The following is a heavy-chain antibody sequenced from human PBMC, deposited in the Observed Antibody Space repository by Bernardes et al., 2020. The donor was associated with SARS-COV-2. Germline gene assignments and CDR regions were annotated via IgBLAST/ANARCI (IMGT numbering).Heavy chain of an antibody. J-gene: IGHJ6*02. CDR3: ARAAEYSSSDYYYYGMDV. D-gene: IGHD6-6*01. V-gene: IGHV6-1*01. CDR1: GDSVSSNSAT. CDR2: TYYRSKWYN. Sequence: QTLSLTCAISGDSVSSNSATWNWLRQSPSRGLEWLGRTYYRSKWYNDYAVSVKSQITINPDTSKNQFSLQLNSVTPEDTAVYYCARAAEYSSSDYYYYGMDVWGQGTTVTVSS.